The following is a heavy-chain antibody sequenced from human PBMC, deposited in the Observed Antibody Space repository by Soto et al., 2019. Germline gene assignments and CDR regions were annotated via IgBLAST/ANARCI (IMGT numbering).Heavy chain of an antibody. Sequence: SETLSLTCAVYGGSFSGYYWSWIRQPPGKGPEWIGEINHSGSTNYNPSLRSRVTISVDTSKNQFSLKLSSVTAADTAVYYCARGRAAAGNRDYYYGMDVWGQGTTVTVSS. CDR1: GGSFSGYY. D-gene: IGHD6-13*01. CDR3: ARGRAAAGNRDYYYGMDV. CDR2: INHSGST. J-gene: IGHJ6*02. V-gene: IGHV4-34*01.